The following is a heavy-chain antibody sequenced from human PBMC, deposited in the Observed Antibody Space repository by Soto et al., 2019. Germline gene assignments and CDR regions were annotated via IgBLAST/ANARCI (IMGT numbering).Heavy chain of an antibody. Sequence: ASVKVSCKASGYTFTSYAMNWVRQAPGQGLEWMGWIDPNSGGTNYAQKFQGRVTMTRDTSISTAYMELSRLRSDDTAVYYCARDYAPVRSGWPEYYFDYWGQGTLVTVSS. CDR3: ARDYAPVRSGWPEYYFDY. CDR1: GYTFTSYA. D-gene: IGHD6-19*01. CDR2: IDPNSGGT. V-gene: IGHV1-2*02. J-gene: IGHJ4*02.